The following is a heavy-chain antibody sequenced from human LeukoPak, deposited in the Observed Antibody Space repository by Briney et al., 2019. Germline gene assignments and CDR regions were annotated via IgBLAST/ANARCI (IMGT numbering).Heavy chain of an antibody. J-gene: IGHJ6*03. CDR3: AREWLSYSYYMDV. CDR1: GGSFSGYY. Sequence: PSETLSLTCAVYGGSFSGYYWSWIRQPPGKGLEWIGEINHSGSTNYNPSLKSRVTISVDTSKNQFSLKLSSVTAADTAVYYCAREWLSYSYYMDVWGKGTTVTVSS. D-gene: IGHD5-24*01. CDR2: INHSGST. V-gene: IGHV4-34*01.